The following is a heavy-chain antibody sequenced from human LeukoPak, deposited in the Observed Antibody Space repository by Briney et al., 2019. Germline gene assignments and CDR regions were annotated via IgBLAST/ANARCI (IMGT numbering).Heavy chain of an antibody. Sequence: PGGSLRLSCAASGFTFNSYWMRWVRQAPGKGLEWVANIKQDGSEKDYVDSVKGRFTISRDNAKNSLYLQMSSLRAEDTAIYYCARKSGYFGDFPDYWGQGTLVTVSS. CDR1: GFTFNSYW. D-gene: IGHD3-10*01. J-gene: IGHJ4*02. V-gene: IGHV3-7*01. CDR3: ARKSGYFGDFPDY. CDR2: IKQDGSEK.